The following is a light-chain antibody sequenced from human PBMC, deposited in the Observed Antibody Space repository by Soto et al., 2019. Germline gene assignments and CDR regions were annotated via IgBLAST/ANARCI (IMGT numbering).Light chain of an antibody. Sequence: DSVMTQCPLSLPVTPGEPASISYRSSQNLLHSNGYNYLDWYLQKPGQSPQLLIYLGSNRASGVPDRFSGRGSGTDFTLKISRVEAEDVGVYYCMQALQTAWTFSQGTKVDIK. CDR1: QNLLHSNGYNY. J-gene: IGKJ1*01. V-gene: IGKV2-28*01. CDR3: MQALQTAWT. CDR2: LGS.